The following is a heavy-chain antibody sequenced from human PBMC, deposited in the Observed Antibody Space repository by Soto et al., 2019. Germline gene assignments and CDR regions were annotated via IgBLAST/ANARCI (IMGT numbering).Heavy chain of an antibody. D-gene: IGHD4-17*01. V-gene: IGHV3-33*01. Sequence: GGSLRLSCAASGFTFSSYGMHWVRQAPGKGLEWVAVIWYDGSNKYYADSVKGRFTISRDNSKNTLYLQMNSLRAEDTAVYYCARERVHGDYGGYYYYGMDVWGQGTTVTVSS. J-gene: IGHJ6*01. CDR1: GFTFSSYG. CDR2: IWYDGSNK. CDR3: ARERVHGDYGGYYYYGMDV.